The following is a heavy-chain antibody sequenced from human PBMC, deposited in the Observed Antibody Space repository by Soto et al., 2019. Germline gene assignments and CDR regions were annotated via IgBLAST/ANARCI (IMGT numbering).Heavy chain of an antibody. CDR3: VKDESINWYSGHFRH. CDR1: GFTSDDYA. J-gene: IGHJ1*01. D-gene: IGHD6-13*01. Sequence: PGGSLRLSCAASGFTSDDYAMRWVRPVPGKGREWVSGINWNSGSIGYGDSVKGRFAISRDNAKNSLHLQMNSLSSEDTAFYYCVKDESINWYSGHFRHWGQGTLVTVSS. V-gene: IGHV3-9*02. CDR2: INWNSGSI.